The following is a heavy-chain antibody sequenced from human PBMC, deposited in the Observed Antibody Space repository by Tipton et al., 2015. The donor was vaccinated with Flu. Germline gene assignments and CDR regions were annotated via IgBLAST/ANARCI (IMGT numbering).Heavy chain of an antibody. CDR3: ARGTDGSSWYGLDY. CDR1: GDSVSSNIVA. V-gene: IGHV6-1*01. Sequence: LVKPTETLSLTCAISGDSVSSNIVAWDWIRQSPSRGLEWLGRTYYRSKWYNDYATSVKSRIIINPDTSKNQFSLHLNSVTPEDTAVYYCARGTDGSSWYGLDYWGQGTLVTVSS. CDR2: TYYRSKWYN. J-gene: IGHJ4*02. D-gene: IGHD6-13*01.